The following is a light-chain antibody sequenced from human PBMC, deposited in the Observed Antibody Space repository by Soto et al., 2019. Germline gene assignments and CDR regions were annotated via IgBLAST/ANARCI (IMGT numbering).Light chain of an antibody. Sequence: VMTQSPATLSVSPGERATLSCRASQSINSNLAWYQQRPGQAPRLLIYGASTRATGIPARFSGSGSGAEFTLTISSLQSEDFAVYYCQQYNNWPPYTFGQGTKLEI. CDR3: QQYNNWPPYT. CDR2: GAS. CDR1: QSINSN. J-gene: IGKJ2*01. V-gene: IGKV3-15*01.